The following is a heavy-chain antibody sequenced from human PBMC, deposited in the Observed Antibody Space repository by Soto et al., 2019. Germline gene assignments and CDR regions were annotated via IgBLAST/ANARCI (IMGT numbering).Heavy chain of an antibody. CDR1: GGSISSYY. Sequence: QVQLQESGPGLVKPSENLSLTCTVSGGSISSYYWSWIRQPPGKGLEWIGYIYYSGSTTYNPTLKGRVTISVDTSKNPFPLKLSSVTAADTAVYYCARAWGGYGDYWGQGTLVTVSS. V-gene: IGHV4-59*01. CDR3: ARAWGGYGDY. CDR2: IYYSGST. D-gene: IGHD5-12*01. J-gene: IGHJ4*02.